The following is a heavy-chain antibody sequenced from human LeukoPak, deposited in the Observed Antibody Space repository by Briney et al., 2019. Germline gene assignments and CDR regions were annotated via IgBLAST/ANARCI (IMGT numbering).Heavy chain of an antibody. J-gene: IGHJ5*02. V-gene: IGHV3-30*18. D-gene: IGHD3-10*01. CDR3: AKDRGRGWFGELNFDP. Sequence: GRSLRLSCAASGFTFSSYGMHWVRQAPGKGLEWVAVISYDGSNKYYADSVKGRFTISRDNSKNTLYLQMNSLRAEDTAVYYCAKDRGRGWFGELNFDPWGQGTLVTVSS. CDR1: GFTFSSYG. CDR2: ISYDGSNK.